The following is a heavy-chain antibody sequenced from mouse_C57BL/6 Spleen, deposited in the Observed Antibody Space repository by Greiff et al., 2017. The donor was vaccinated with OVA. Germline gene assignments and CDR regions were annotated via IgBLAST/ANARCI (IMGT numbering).Heavy chain of an antibody. Sequence: QVQLQQSGAELAKPGASVKLSCKASGYTFTSYWMHWVKQRPGQGLEWIGYINPSSGYTKYNQKLKDKATLTADKSSSTAYMQLSSLKYEDSAVYYCARGNLDYAMDYWGQGTSVTVSS. CDR2: INPSSGYT. J-gene: IGHJ4*01. CDR3: ARGNLDYAMDY. V-gene: IGHV1-7*01. CDR1: GYTFTSYW.